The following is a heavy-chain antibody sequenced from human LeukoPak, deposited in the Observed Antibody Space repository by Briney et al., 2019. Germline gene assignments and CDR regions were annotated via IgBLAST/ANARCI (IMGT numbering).Heavy chain of an antibody. Sequence: PSQTLSLTCTVSGGSISSGGYYWSWIRQPPGKGLEWIGYIYHSGSTHYNPSLKSRVTISVDRSKNQFSLNLRSVTAADTAVYYCARYCSSMSCYGAFDIWGQGTMVTVSS. CDR2: IYHSGST. J-gene: IGHJ3*02. D-gene: IGHD2-2*01. CDR1: GGSISSGGYY. CDR3: ARYCSSMSCYGAFDI. V-gene: IGHV4-30-2*01.